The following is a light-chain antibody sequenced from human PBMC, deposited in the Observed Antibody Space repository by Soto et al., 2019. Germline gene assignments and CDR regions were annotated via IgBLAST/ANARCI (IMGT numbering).Light chain of an antibody. CDR2: GAS. V-gene: IGKV3-15*01. J-gene: IGKJ4*01. Sequence: EIMLTQSPATLSLSPGERATLSCRASQSVRNYLAWYQQKPGQAPRLLIYGASTRATGIPARFSGSGSGTEFTLTISSPQSEDFAVYYCHQYNMWPPLIFGGGTKVEIK. CDR1: QSVRNY. CDR3: HQYNMWPPLI.